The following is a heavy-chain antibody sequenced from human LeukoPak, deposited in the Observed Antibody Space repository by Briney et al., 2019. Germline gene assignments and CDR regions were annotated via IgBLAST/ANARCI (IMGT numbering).Heavy chain of an antibody. CDR3: ARVKYGSGRPYYFDY. CDR2: INHSGST. Sequence: SETLSLTCAVYGGSFGGYYWSWVRQPPGKGLEWIGEINHSGSTNYNPSLKSRVPISLDTSNNQFSLKLSSVTAADTAVYYCARVKYGSGRPYYFDYWGQGTLVTVSS. D-gene: IGHD3-10*01. V-gene: IGHV4-34*01. J-gene: IGHJ4*02. CDR1: GGSFGGYY.